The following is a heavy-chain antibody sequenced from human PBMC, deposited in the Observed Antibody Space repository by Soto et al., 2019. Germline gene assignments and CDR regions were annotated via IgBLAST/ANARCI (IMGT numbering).Heavy chain of an antibody. Sequence: PGESLKISCKGSGYSFSTYWIAWVRQMPGKVLEWMGIIYPGDSGTRYSPSFQGQVTISADKSISTAYLQWSSLKASDTAMYYCARRGYCSGTTCYKWFDPWGQGTLVTVSS. J-gene: IGHJ5*02. CDR2: IYPGDSGT. V-gene: IGHV5-51*01. CDR3: ARRGYCSGTTCYKWFDP. D-gene: IGHD2-2*02. CDR1: GYSFSTYW.